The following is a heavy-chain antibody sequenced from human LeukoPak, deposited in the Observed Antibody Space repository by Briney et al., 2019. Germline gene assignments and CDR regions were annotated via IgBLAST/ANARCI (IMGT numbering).Heavy chain of an antibody. D-gene: IGHD1-7*01. CDR3: ARGNSSYYYYYMDV. J-gene: IGHJ6*03. V-gene: IGHV3-20*04. Sequence: PGGSLRLSCAASGFTFDDYGLSWVRQAPGEGLEWVSGINWNGGSTGYADSVKGRFTISRDNAKNSLYLQMNSLRAEDTALYYCARGNSSYYYYYMDVWGKGTTVTVSS. CDR2: INWNGGST. CDR1: GFTFDDYG.